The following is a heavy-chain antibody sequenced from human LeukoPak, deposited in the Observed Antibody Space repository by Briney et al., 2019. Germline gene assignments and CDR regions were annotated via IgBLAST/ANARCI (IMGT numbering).Heavy chain of an antibody. Sequence: GGSLRLSCAASGFTFSSYSMNWVRQAPGKGLEWVSSISSSSSYIYYADSVKGRFTISRDNAKNSLYLQMNSLRAEDTAVYYCARDFKPNYYDSSGYYYWGQGTLVTVSS. D-gene: IGHD3-22*01. CDR1: GFTFSSYS. V-gene: IGHV3-21*01. CDR2: ISSSSSYI. J-gene: IGHJ4*02. CDR3: ARDFKPNYYDSSGYYY.